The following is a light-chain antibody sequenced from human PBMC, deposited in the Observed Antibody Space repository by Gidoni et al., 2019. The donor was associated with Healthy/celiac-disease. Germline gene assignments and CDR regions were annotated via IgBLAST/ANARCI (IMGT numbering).Light chain of an antibody. CDR1: QSVRSN. CDR2: GAP. V-gene: IGKV3-15*01. Sequence: VMTQSTAPLSVSPGERATLSCSAIQSVRSNLAWYQQKPGQAPSLLIYGAPTRATGIPARFSGSGSGTEFTLTSSSLHSEDFAVYYCQQYNNWPLYTFXQXTKLEIK. CDR3: QQYNNWPLYT. J-gene: IGKJ2*01.